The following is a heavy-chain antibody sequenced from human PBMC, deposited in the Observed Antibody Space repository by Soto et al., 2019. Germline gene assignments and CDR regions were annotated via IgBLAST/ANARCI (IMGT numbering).Heavy chain of an antibody. V-gene: IGHV1-46*03. CDR2: ANPFTPGGGSP. J-gene: IGHJ4*02. CDR3: VRTESECRTTGCSYYFDS. CDR1: GYTFANYY. D-gene: IGHD2-2*01. Sequence: QVQLVQSGAEVRKPGASVKVSCKTSGYTFANYYIHWVRQAPEQGLEWMGAANPFTPGGGSPNYAQKFQGRLSITIDTSTSTAYMELSSLRSDDTAVYFCVRTESECRTTGCSYYFDSCGQGALVTVSS.